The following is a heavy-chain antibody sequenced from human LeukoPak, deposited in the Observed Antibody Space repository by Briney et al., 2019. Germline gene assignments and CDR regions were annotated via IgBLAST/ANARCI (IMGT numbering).Heavy chain of an antibody. CDR3: TRGAGWLIDY. Sequence: SETLSLTCTVSGGSISSYYWSWIWQPPGKGLEWIGYFYNSGSSTYNPSLRSRVTISVDTSKEQFSLKVNSVTAADTAVYYCTRGAGWLIDYWGQGTLVTVSS. V-gene: IGHV4-59*01. CDR2: FYNSGSS. J-gene: IGHJ4*02. D-gene: IGHD3-16*01. CDR1: GGSISSYY.